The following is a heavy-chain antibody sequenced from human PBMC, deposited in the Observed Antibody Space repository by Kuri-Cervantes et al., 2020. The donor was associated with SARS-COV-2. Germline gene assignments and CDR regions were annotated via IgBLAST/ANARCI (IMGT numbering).Heavy chain of an antibody. CDR1: GFTVSSNY. Sequence: GGSLRLSCAASGFTVSSNYMSWVRQAPGKGLEWVSVIYSGGGTYYADSVKGRFTISRDNYKNTLYLQMNSLRAEDTAVYYCAREQVVEGAMRGYYYSFGMDVWGQGTTVTVSS. CDR2: IYSGGGT. CDR3: AREQVVEGAMRGYYYSFGMDV. V-gene: IGHV3-53*01. J-gene: IGHJ6*02. D-gene: IGHD2-2*01.